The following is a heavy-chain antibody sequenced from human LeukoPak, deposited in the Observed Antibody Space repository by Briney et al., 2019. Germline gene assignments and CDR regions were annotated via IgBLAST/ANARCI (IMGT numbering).Heavy chain of an antibody. CDR3: ARGPLLEPWDY. Sequence: TSETLSLTCTVSGGSISSGGYYWSWIRQHPGKGLEWIGRIYTSGSTNYNPSLKSRVTISVDTSKNQFSLKLSSVTAADTAVYYCARGPLLEPWDYWGQGTLVTVSS. CDR2: IYTSGST. V-gene: IGHV4-61*02. J-gene: IGHJ4*02. CDR1: GGSISSGGYY. D-gene: IGHD1-1*01.